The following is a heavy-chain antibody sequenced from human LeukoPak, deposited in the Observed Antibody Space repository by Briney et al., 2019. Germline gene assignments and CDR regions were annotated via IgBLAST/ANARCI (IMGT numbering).Heavy chain of an antibody. CDR2: INPNSSGT. V-gene: IGHV1-2*02. J-gene: IGHJ4*02. D-gene: IGHD3-10*01. CDR1: GSTFTAYY. CDR3: AGPWFGGYQY. Sequence: ASVKLSCTAAGSTFTAYYIHLVRQAPGQGLEWMGWINPNSSGTNNAQKFPGRVTMTRDTSISTAYMELSRLRSDDTVVYYCAGPWFGGYQYWGQGNLVTVSS.